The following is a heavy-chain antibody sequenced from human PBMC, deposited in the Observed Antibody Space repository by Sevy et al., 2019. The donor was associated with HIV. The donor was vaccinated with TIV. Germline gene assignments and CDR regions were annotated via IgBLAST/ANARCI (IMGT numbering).Heavy chain of an antibody. Sequence: GGSLRLSCAASGFDFSIYSMSWVRHAPGKGLEWVSTLSFGCGKINYADSVKGRFTISRDNSKSSVYLQMNNMRVEDTAVYYCAREGCTKPHDYWGQGTLVTVS. V-gene: IGHV3-23*01. CDR3: AREGCTKPHDY. CDR2: LSFGCGKI. J-gene: IGHJ4*02. D-gene: IGHD2-8*01. CDR1: GFDFSIYS.